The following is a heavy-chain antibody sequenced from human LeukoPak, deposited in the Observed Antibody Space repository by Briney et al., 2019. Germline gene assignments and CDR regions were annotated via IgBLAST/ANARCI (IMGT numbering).Heavy chain of an antibody. V-gene: IGHV1-69*01. J-gene: IGHJ4*02. D-gene: IGHD5-24*01. CDR2: IIPIFGTA. Sequence: SVKDSCQACGDTYSNHAINWLRPTPGQGREWMGGIIPIFGTANYAQKFQDRVTITADESTSTAYMELSSLRSEDTAVYYCARTAVEMATITSRYYFDYWGQGTLVTVSS. CDR3: ARTAVEMATITSRYYFDY. CDR1: GDTYSNHA.